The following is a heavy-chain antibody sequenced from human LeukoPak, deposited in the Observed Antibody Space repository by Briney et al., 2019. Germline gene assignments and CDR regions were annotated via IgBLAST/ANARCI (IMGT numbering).Heavy chain of an antibody. D-gene: IGHD1-26*01. V-gene: IGHV1-2*02. CDR1: GHTFTSYG. CDR2: INPNNGGT. CDR3: ARDSGKSLFDY. Sequence: ASVKVSCKASGHTFTSYGISWVRQAPGQGLEWMGWINPNNGGTNYAQEFQGRVTMTRDTSISTAYMELSSLRSDDMAVYFCARDSGKSLFDYWGQGTLVTVSS. J-gene: IGHJ4*02.